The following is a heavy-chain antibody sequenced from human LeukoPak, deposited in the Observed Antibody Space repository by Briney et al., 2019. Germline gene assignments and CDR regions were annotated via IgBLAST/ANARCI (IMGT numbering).Heavy chain of an antibody. D-gene: IGHD3-16*01. CDR1: GGSISSYY. CDR3: ARLRRYIGARGSPSMTFDY. CDR2: INHSGST. Sequence: SETLSLTCTVSGGSISSYYWSWIRQPPGKGLEWIGEINHSGSTNYNPSLKSRVTISVDTSKNQFSLKLSSVTAADTAVYYCARLRRYIGARGSPSMTFDYWGQGTLVTVSS. J-gene: IGHJ4*02. V-gene: IGHV4-34*01.